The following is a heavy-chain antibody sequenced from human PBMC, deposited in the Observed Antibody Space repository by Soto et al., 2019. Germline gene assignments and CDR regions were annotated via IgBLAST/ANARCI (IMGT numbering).Heavy chain of an antibody. CDR2: IIPILGIA. Sequence: SAKVSCKASGGSFSSYAISWVRQAPGQGLEWMGGIIPILGIANYAQKPQGRVTITADKSTSAAYMELSSLRSEDTAVYYCARVEMATINGVYFDYWGQGTLVTVSS. V-gene: IGHV1-69*10. CDR3: ARVEMATINGVYFDY. J-gene: IGHJ4*02. D-gene: IGHD5-12*01. CDR1: GGSFSSYA.